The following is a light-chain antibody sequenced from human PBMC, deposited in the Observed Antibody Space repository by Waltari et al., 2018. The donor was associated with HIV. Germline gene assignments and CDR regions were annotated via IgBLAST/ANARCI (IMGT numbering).Light chain of an antibody. Sequence: ETVLTQSPGTLSLSPGDRATLSCRASQSVSSGYLAWYQQKPGQAPRLLIYGASSRATGIPDRFSGSGSGTDFTLTISRLEPEDFAVYYCQQYGNAPDSFGQGTKLEIK. V-gene: IGKV3-20*01. CDR1: QSVSSGY. CDR2: GAS. CDR3: QQYGNAPDS. J-gene: IGKJ2*03.